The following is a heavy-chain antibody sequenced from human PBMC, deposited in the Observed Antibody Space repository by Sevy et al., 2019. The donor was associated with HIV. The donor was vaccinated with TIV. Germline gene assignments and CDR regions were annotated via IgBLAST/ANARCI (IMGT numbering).Heavy chain of an antibody. D-gene: IGHD3-3*01. CDR3: ARDPAYYDFWSGYYTGGAFDI. CDR1: GYTFTGYY. CDR2: INPNSGGT. V-gene: IGHV1-2*02. J-gene: IGHJ3*02. Sequence: ASVKVSCKASGYTFTGYYMHWVRQAPGQGLEWMGWINPNSGGTNYAQKFKGRVTMTRDTSISTAYMELSRLRSDDTAVYYCARDPAYYDFWSGYYTGGAFDIWGQGTMVTVSS.